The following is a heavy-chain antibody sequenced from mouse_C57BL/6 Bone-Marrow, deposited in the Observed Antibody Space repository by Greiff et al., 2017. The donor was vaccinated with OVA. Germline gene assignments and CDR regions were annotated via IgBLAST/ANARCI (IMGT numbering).Heavy chain of an antibody. Sequence: QVQLKDSGPGILQSSQTLSLTCSFSGFSLSTSGMGVSWIRQPSGKGLEWLAHIYWDDDKRYNPSLKSRLTISKDTSRNQVFLKITSVDTADTATYYCARRALYYGSSSYFDVWGTGTTVTVSS. V-gene: IGHV8-12*01. D-gene: IGHD1-1*01. CDR2: IYWDDDK. CDR1: GFSLSTSGMG. CDR3: ARRALYYGSSSYFDV. J-gene: IGHJ1*03.